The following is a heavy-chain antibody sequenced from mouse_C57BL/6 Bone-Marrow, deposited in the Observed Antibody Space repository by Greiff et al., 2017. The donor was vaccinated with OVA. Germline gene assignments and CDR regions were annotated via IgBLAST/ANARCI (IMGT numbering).Heavy chain of an antibody. CDR1: GYSITSGYY. V-gene: IGHV3-6*01. J-gene: IGHJ4*01. D-gene: IGHD1-1*01. CDR3: ARDPYYYYGSSSYYAMDY. CDR2: ISYDGSN. Sequence: VQLKQSGPGLVKPSQSLSLTCSVTGYSITSGYYWNWIRQFPGNKLEWMGYISYDGSNNYNPSLKNRISITRDTSKNQFFLKLNSVTTEDTATYYCARDPYYYYGSSSYYAMDYWGQGTSVTVSS.